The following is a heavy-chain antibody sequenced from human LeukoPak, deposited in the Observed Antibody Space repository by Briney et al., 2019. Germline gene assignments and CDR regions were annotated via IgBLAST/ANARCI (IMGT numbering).Heavy chain of an antibody. J-gene: IGHJ4*02. V-gene: IGHV3-13*01. CDR3: ARVGVWFGELPDGNY. Sequence: GGSLRLSCAASGFTFSSYDMHWVRHATGKGLEWVSAIGTAGDTYYPGSVKGRFTISRENAKNSLYLQMNSLRAEDTAVYYCARVGVWFGELPDGNYWGQGTLVTVSS. CDR2: IGTAGDT. D-gene: IGHD3-10*01. CDR1: GFTFSSYD.